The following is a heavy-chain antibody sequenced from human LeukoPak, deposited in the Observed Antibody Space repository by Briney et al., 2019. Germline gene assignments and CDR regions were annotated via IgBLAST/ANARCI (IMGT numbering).Heavy chain of an antibody. D-gene: IGHD6-19*01. CDR3: AKGSAVADIYFDY. Sequence: GGSLRLSCAASGFTLSSYGMGWVRQAPGKGLEWVSAISGSGAVTYYADSVRGRFTISRDNSKNTLYLQMNSLRAEDTAVYYCAKGSAVADIYFDYWGQGTLVTVSS. V-gene: IGHV3-23*01. CDR1: GFTLSSYG. CDR2: ISGSGAVT. J-gene: IGHJ4*02.